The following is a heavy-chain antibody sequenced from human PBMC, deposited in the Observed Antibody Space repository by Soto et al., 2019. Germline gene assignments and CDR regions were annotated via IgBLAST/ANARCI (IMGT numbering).Heavy chain of an antibody. J-gene: IGHJ4*02. CDR1: GGSISSSSYY. D-gene: IGHD1-26*01. CDR2: IYYSGST. Sequence: SETLSLTCTVSGGSISSSSYYWGWIRQPPGRGLEWIGSIYYSGSTYYNPSLKSRVTISVDTSKNQFSLKLSSVTAADTAVYYCVVVGATLGSFDYWGQGTLVTVSS. CDR3: VVVGATLGSFDY. V-gene: IGHV4-39*01.